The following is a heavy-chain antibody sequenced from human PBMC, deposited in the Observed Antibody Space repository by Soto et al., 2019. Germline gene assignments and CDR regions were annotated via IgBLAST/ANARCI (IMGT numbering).Heavy chain of an antibody. D-gene: IGHD3-10*01. J-gene: IGHJ4*02. V-gene: IGHV3-21*02. CDR2: ISVSSSYI. CDR3: ARDGATMVRGVIVRIDY. Sequence: VQLVESGGGLVKPGGSLRLSCAASGFTFSSYGMNWVRQAPGKGLEWVSSISVSSSYIYYADSVKGRFSISRDNARNSLYLQMNSLRAEDTAVYYCARDGATMVRGVIVRIDYWGQGTLVTVSS. CDR1: GFTFSSYG.